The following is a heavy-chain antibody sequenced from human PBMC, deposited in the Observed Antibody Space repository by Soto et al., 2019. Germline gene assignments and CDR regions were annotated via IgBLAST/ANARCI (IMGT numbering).Heavy chain of an antibody. V-gene: IGHV2-5*02. D-gene: IGHD2-15*01. Sequence: QITLKESGPTLVKPTQTLTLTCTLSGLSLTTTGVGVGWIRQPPGKALEWLALIYWDDDERLSPSLNSRLTITKDTSKNQVVLTLTNMDPVDTGTYYCAHSTLLRWGQGTPVTVSS. J-gene: IGHJ4*02. CDR1: GLSLTTTGVG. CDR3: AHSTLLR. CDR2: IYWDDDE.